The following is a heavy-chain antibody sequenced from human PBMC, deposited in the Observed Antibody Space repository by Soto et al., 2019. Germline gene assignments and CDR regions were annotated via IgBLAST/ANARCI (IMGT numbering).Heavy chain of an antibody. Sequence: QVQLVQSGAEVKKPGSSVKVSCKPSGGTFSSYTISWVRRAPGQGLEWMGGIIPIFGTANYAQKFQGRVTITADESTSTAYMELSSLRSEDTAVYYCARGNHRWLQLWYFDLWGRGTLVTVSS. CDR2: IIPIFGTA. D-gene: IGHD5-12*01. CDR3: ARGNHRWLQLWYFDL. CDR1: GGTFSSYT. J-gene: IGHJ2*01. V-gene: IGHV1-69*12.